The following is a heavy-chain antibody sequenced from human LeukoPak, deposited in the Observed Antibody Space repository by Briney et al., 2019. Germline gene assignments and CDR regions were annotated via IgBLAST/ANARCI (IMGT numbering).Heavy chain of an antibody. J-gene: IGHJ4*02. CDR3: ARGYPPAESGYEFDY. Sequence: VASVKVSCKASGYTFTSYDINWVRQATGQGLEWMGWMNPNSGNTGYAQKFQGRVTITRNTSISIAYMELSSLRSEDTAVYYCARGYPPAESGYEFDYWGQGTLVTVSS. D-gene: IGHD3-3*01. V-gene: IGHV1-8*03. CDR1: GYTFTSYD. CDR2: MNPNSGNT.